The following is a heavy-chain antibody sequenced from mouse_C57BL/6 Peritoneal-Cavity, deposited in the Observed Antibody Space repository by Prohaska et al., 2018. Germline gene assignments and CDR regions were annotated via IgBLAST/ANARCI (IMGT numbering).Heavy chain of an antibody. V-gene: IGHV1-58*01. CDR3: ARDGATVVAKRDYAMDY. CDR2: T. D-gene: IGHD1-1*01. Sequence: TEYNEKFKGKATLTSDTSSSTAYMQLSSLTSEDSAIYVCARDGATVVAKRDYAMDYWGQGTSVNVSA. J-gene: IGHJ4*01.